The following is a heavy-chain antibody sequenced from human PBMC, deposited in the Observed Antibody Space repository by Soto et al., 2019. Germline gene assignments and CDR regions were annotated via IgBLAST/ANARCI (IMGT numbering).Heavy chain of an antibody. CDR2: LSGTGDSA. V-gene: IGHV3-23*01. D-gene: IGHD3-10*01. Sequence: EVQLLESGGGLVQPGGSLRLSCAASGFTFSSYALSWVRQAPGKVLEWVSALSGTGDSADYANSVKGRFTISRDDSKTTRYLVMSSLRVEDTAIYYCARDNGNYGSGSFAHWGQGTLVTVSS. CDR1: GFTFSSYA. CDR3: ARDNGNYGSGSFAH. J-gene: IGHJ4*02.